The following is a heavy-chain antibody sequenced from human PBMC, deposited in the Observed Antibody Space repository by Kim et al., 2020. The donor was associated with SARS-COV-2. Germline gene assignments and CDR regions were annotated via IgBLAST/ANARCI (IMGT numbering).Heavy chain of an antibody. V-gene: IGHV3-30*04. CDR1: GFTFSSYA. Sequence: GGSLRLSCAASGFTFSSYAMNWVRQAPGKGLEWVAGISYDGSNKYYADSVKGRFTISRDNSKNTLYLQMNSLRAEDTAVYYCARAEIKGIAAAFDYWGQGTLVTVSS. CDR2: ISYDGSNK. CDR3: ARAEIKGIAAAFDY. J-gene: IGHJ4*02. D-gene: IGHD6-13*01.